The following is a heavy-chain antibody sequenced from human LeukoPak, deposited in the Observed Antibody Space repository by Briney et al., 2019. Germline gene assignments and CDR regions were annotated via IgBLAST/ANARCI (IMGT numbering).Heavy chain of an antibody. CDR3: ARDLVVPAAMGYFDY. J-gene: IGHJ4*02. CDR1: GFTFSSYA. V-gene: IGHV3-30-3*01. D-gene: IGHD2-2*01. Sequence: GRSLRLSCAASGFTFSSYAMHWVRQAPGKGLEWVAVISYDGSNKYYADSVKGRFTIPRDNSKNSLYLQMNSLRAEDTAVYYCARDLVVPAAMGYFDYWGRGTLVTVSS. CDR2: ISYDGSNK.